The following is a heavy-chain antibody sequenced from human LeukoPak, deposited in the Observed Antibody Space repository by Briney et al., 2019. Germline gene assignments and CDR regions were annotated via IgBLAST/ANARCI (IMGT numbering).Heavy chain of an antibody. CDR2: ISSSSSYI. V-gene: IGHV3-21*01. CDR3: TRGGLSSILTGYHAWDY. J-gene: IGHJ4*02. D-gene: IGHD3-9*01. CDR1: GFTFSSYS. Sequence: GGSLRLSCAASGFTFSSYSMNWVRQAPGKGLEWVSSISSSSSYIYYADSVKGRFTIPRDNAKNSLYLQMNSLRAEDTAVYYCTRGGLSSILTGYHAWDYWGQGTLVTVSS.